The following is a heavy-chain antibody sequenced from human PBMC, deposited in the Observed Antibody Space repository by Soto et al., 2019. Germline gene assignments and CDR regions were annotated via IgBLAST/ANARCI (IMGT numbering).Heavy chain of an antibody. CDR2: IYYSGST. D-gene: IGHD3-22*01. V-gene: IGHV4-59*08. CDR1: GVSISSYY. Sequence: QVHLQESGPGLVKPSETLSLTCTVSGVSISSYYCSWILQPPGKGLEWIGYIYYSGSTNYHPSLYSRVTISLATSKSQFSLKLSSVTAAYTAVNYGARLGGYDQSLDPWGQGTLVTVSS. J-gene: IGHJ5*02. CDR3: ARLGGYDQSLDP.